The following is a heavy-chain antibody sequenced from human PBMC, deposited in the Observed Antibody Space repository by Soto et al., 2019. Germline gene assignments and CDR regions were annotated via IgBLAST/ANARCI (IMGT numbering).Heavy chain of an antibody. J-gene: IGHJ4*02. V-gene: IGHV3-23*01. CDR1: GFTFIGYA. CDR2: ISGSCGST. CDR3: AKEGITMIVVVITTYFDY. Sequence: GGSLRLSCAASGFTFIGYAMSWVRQAPGKGLDCVSAISGSCGSTYYADSVKGRFTISRDNSKNTLYLQMNSLRAEDTAVYYCAKEGITMIVVVITTYFDYWGQGTLVTVSS. D-gene: IGHD3-22*01.